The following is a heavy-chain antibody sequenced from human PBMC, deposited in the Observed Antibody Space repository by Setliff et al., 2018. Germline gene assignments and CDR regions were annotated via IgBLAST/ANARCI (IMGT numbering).Heavy chain of an antibody. CDR1: GGSFSGYY. CDR3: TVYNTGSSKDHY. CDR2: INHSGST. J-gene: IGHJ4*02. Sequence: KTSETLSLTCAVYGGSFSGYYWGWFRQPPGKGLEWIGEINHSGSTNYNPSLKSRVTISVDTSKNQFSLKLSSVTAADTALYYCTVYNTGSSKDHYWGQGTPVTVSS. D-gene: IGHD2-8*02. V-gene: IGHV4-34*01.